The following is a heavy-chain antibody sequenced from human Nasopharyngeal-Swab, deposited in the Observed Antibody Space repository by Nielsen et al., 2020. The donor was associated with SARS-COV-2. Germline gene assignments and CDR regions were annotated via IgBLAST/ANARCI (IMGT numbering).Heavy chain of an antibody. J-gene: IGHJ6*03. V-gene: IGHV3-30*03. D-gene: IGHD2-2*02. Sequence: GGSLRLSCAASGFIFNNYAMHWVRQAPGRGLEWVAVISYDGSNAYYADSVKGRFTISRDNAKNSLYLQMNSLRAEDTAVYYCARDRWYCSSTSCYTTPYYYMDVWGKGTTVTVSS. CDR1: GFIFNNYA. CDR3: ARDRWYCSSTSCYTTPYYYMDV. CDR2: ISYDGSNA.